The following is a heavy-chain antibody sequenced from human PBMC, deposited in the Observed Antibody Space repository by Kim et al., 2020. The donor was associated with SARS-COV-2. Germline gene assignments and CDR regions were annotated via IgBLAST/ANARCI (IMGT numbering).Heavy chain of an antibody. Sequence: GGSLRLSCTASGFTFGDYAMSWVRQAPGKGLEWVGFIRSKAYGGTTEYAASVKGRFTISRDDSKSIAYLQMNSLKTEDTAVYYCTRDGYYYDSSGYYYGPGAFDIWGQGTMVTVSS. CDR1: GFTFGDYA. J-gene: IGHJ3*02. CDR2: IRSKAYGGTT. D-gene: IGHD3-22*01. CDR3: TRDGYYYDSSGYYYGPGAFDI. V-gene: IGHV3-49*04.